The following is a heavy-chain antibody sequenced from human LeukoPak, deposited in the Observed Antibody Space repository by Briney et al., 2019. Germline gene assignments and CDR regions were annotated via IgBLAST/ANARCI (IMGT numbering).Heavy chain of an antibody. D-gene: IGHD3-22*01. CDR2: INPNSGGT. J-gene: IGHJ3*02. CDR3: ARPITMYYDSSGYYSDAFDI. V-gene: IGHV1-2*06. CDR1: GYTFTGYY. Sequence: ASVKVSCKASGYTFTGYYMHLVRQAPGQGLEWMGRINPNSGGTNYAQKFQGRVTMTRDTSISTAYMELSRLRSDDTAVYYCARPITMYYDSSGYYSDAFDIWGQGTMVTVSS.